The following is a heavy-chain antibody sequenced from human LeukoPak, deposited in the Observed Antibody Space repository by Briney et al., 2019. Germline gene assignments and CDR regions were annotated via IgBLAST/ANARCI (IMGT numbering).Heavy chain of an antibody. CDR3: ARDAGFHGYGDFFFDY. J-gene: IGHJ4*02. Sequence: PGGSLRLSCAASGFTFSSYWMNWVRQAPGKGLEWVANIKQDGSDKYYVDSVKGRFTISRDNAKTSLYLQMNSLRTEDTAVYYCARDAGFHGYGDFFFDYWGQGTLVTVSS. CDR1: GFTFSSYW. CDR2: IKQDGSDK. D-gene: IGHD4-17*01. V-gene: IGHV3-7*01.